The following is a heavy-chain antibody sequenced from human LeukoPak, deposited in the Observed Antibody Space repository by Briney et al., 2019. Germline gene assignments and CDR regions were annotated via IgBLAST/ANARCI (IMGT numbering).Heavy chain of an antibody. CDR3: ARAEYYYDSSGYYPHYFDY. Sequence: SETPSLTCTVSGYSISSGYYWGWIRQPPGKGLEWIGSIYHSGSTYYNPSLKSRVTISVDTSKNQFSLKLSSVTAADTAVYYCARAEYYYDSSGYYPHYFDYWGQGTLVTVSS. CDR1: GYSISSGYY. D-gene: IGHD3-22*01. J-gene: IGHJ4*02. CDR2: IYHSGST. V-gene: IGHV4-38-2*02.